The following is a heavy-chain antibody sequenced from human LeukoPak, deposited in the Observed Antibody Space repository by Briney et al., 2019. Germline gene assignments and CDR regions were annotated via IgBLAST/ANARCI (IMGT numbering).Heavy chain of an antibody. J-gene: IGHJ4*02. D-gene: IGHD6-13*01. Sequence: SETLSLTCAVYGGSFSGYYWSWLRQPPGKGLEWIGEINHSGSTNYNPSLKSRVTISVDTSKSQFSLKLSSVTAADTAVYYCARDGGAAGTDYWGQGTLVTVSS. V-gene: IGHV4-34*01. CDR3: ARDGGAAGTDY. CDR1: GGSFSGYY. CDR2: INHSGST.